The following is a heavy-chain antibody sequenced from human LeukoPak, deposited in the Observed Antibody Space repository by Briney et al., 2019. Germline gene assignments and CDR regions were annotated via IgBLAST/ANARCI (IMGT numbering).Heavy chain of an antibody. V-gene: IGHV3-30*04. J-gene: IGHJ4*02. CDR3: ARDSTYYDFWSGYFSTTTFDY. CDR1: GFTFSSYA. D-gene: IGHD3-3*01. CDR2: ISYDGSNK. Sequence: PGGSLRLSCAASGFTFSSYAMHWVRQAPGKGLEWVAVISYDGSNKYYADSVKGRFTISRDNSKNTLYLQMNSLRAEDTAVYYCARDSTYYDFWSGYFSTTTFDYWGQGALVTVSS.